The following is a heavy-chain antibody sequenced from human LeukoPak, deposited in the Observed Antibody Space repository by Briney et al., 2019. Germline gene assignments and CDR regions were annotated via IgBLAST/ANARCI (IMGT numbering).Heavy chain of an antibody. Sequence: GASVKVSCKASGYSFTGYYMHWVRLAPGQGLEWMGWINPNRGGTHYAQKFQGRVTMTRHTSISTAYMELSCLRSDHTAIYYCEGGPYSTSPHFDYWGQGTLVTVSS. J-gene: IGHJ4*02. CDR3: EGGPYSTSPHFDY. D-gene: IGHD6-6*01. V-gene: IGHV1-2*02. CDR1: GYSFTGYY. CDR2: INPNRGGT.